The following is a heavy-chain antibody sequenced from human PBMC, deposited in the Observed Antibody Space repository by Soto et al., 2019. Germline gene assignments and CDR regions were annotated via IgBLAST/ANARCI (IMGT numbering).Heavy chain of an antibody. CDR1: GGSFSNNY. V-gene: IGHV4-34*01. Sequence: SETLSLTCAVYGGSFSNNYWTWFRQPPGKGLEWIGEISPSGTTKYIPSLKSRGTISVDTSRKQFFLKVTSVSAADTAVYYCAKSLWFGTQPEIWGQGTMVTVYS. CDR3: AKSLWFGTQPEI. J-gene: IGHJ4*02. D-gene: IGHD3-10*01. CDR2: ISPSGTT.